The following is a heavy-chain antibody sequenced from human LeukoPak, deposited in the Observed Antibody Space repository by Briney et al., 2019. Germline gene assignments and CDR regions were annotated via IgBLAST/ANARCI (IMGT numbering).Heavy chain of an antibody. V-gene: IGHV1-18*01. J-gene: IGHJ4*01. Sequence: ASVKVSCKASGYPFDNFGLTWVRQAPGQGLEWMGLISAYTGNTHYAQKFRGRLTLTTETSTSTAYLELRSLKSDDTAVYYCARDRVGGDLTGVSLYWGQGTLVTISS. CDR3: ARDRVGGDLTGVSLY. CDR2: ISAYTGNT. D-gene: IGHD4-17*01. CDR1: GYPFDNFG.